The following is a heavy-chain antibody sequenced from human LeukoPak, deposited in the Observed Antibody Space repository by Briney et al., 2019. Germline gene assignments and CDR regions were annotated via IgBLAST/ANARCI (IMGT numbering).Heavy chain of an antibody. CDR3: ASPLWFGELLFES. CDR1: GFTFSSYA. V-gene: IGHV3-30-3*01. D-gene: IGHD3-10*01. J-gene: IGHJ4*02. Sequence: GGSLRLSCAASGFTFSSYAMHWVRQAPGKGLEWVAVISYDGSNKYYADSVKGRFTISRDNSKNTLYLQMNSLRAEDTAVYYCASPLWFGELLFESWGPGTLVTVSS. CDR2: ISYDGSNK.